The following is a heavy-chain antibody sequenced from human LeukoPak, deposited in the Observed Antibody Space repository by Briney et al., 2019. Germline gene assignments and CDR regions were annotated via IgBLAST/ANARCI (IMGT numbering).Heavy chain of an antibody. CDR3: ARRAGAYAHPYDY. V-gene: IGHV3-53*01. Sequence: PGRSLRLSRALSRFTVSSNSMSWVGQAPGPELEWVSFIYSDNTHYSDSVTGRFTISRDNSKNTLYLQMNSLRAEDTAVYYCARRAGAYAHPYDYWGQGPLVTVSS. D-gene: IGHD3-16*01. CDR1: RFTVSSNS. CDR2: IYSDNT. J-gene: IGHJ4*02.